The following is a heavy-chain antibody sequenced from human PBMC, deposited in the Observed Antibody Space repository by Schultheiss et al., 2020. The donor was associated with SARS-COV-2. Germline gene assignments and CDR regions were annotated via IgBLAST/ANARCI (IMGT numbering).Heavy chain of an antibody. Sequence: SETLSLTCTVSGGSISGYYWSWIRQPPGKGLEWIGEINHSGNTNYNPTLKSRVTISVDTSKNQFSLKLSSVTAADTAVYYCARGVGDYWGQGALVTVSS. CDR3: ARGVGDY. CDR2: INHSGNT. CDR1: GGSISGYY. J-gene: IGHJ4*02. V-gene: IGHV4-34*01.